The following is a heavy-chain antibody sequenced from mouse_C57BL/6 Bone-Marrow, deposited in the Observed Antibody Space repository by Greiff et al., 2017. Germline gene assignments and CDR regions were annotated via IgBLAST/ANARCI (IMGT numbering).Heavy chain of an antibody. V-gene: IGHV1-50*01. CDR1: GYTFTSYW. D-gene: IGHD2-2*01. Sequence: QVQLQQPGAELVKPGASVKLSCTASGYTFTSYWMQWVKQRPGQGLEWIGEIDPPDSYTNYNQKFKGKATLTVDTSSSTAYMQLSSLTSEDSAVYYCARGDYGYDGPCWYFDVWGTGTTVTVSA. CDR2: IDPPDSYT. J-gene: IGHJ1*03. CDR3: ARGDYGYDGPCWYFDV.